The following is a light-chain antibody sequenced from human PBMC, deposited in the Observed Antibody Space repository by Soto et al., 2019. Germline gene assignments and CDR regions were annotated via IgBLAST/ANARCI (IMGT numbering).Light chain of an antibody. CDR2: AAS. V-gene: IGKV3-20*01. J-gene: IGKJ4*01. Sequence: IVLAQSPGTLSLSPGQRATLSCRASQSVSRDYVAWYQHKPGQAPRLLIYAASSRPSVIPDRFGGSGSGTDFTLTISRLEPEDLALYYCQQYGSSPLTFGGGTRVEFK. CDR3: QQYGSSPLT. CDR1: QSVSRDY.